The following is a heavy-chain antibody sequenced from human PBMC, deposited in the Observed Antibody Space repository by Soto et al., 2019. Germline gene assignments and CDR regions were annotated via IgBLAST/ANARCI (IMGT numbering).Heavy chain of an antibody. CDR1: GFTFSSYA. CDR3: AKDIEVTIFGVVLDAFDI. J-gene: IGHJ3*02. V-gene: IGHV3-23*01. CDR2: ISGSGGST. Sequence: GGSLRLSCAASGFTFSSYAMSWVRQAPGKGLEWVSAISGSGGSTYYADSVKGRFTISRDNSKNTLYLQMNSLRAEDTAVYYCAKDIEVTIFGVVLDAFDIWGQGTMVTVSS. D-gene: IGHD3-3*01.